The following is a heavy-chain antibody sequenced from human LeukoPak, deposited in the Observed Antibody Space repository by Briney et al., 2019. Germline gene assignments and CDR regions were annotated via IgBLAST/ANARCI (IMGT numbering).Heavy chain of an antibody. CDR1: GFTFSSYG. J-gene: IGHJ3*02. Sequence: GGSLRLSCAASGFTFSSYGMHWVRQAPGKGLEWVAFIRYDGSNKYYADSVKGRFTISRDNSKNTLYLQMNSLRAEDTAVYYCAKDAQQLVRLRGAFDIWGQGTMVTVSS. D-gene: IGHD6-13*01. V-gene: IGHV3-30*02. CDR2: IRYDGSNK. CDR3: AKDAQQLVRLRGAFDI.